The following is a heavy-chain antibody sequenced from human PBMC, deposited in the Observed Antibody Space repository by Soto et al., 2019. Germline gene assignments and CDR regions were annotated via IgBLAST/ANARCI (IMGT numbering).Heavy chain of an antibody. V-gene: IGHV5-10-1*01. CDR2: IDPSDSYT. CDR3: ARHDGVGTSGPSEVLRFLEWLLYY. CDR1: GYSFTSYW. Sequence: GESLKISCKGSGYSFTSYWISWVRQMPGKGLEWMGRIDPSDSYTNYSPSFQGHVTISADKSISTAYLQWSSLKASDTAMYYCARHDGVGTSGPSEVLRFLEWLLYYWGQGTLVTVSS. D-gene: IGHD3-3*01. J-gene: IGHJ4*02.